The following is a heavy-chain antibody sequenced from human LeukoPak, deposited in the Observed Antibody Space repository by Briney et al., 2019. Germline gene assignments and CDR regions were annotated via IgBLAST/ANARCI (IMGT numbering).Heavy chain of an antibody. CDR3: ARVQGGVADY. CDR2: ISYSGIT. V-gene: IGHV4-30-4*01. Sequence: SETLPLTCSVSGGSISSGDYYWSWIRQPPGKGLEWLGYISYSGITYYNPSLKSRLSMSVDTSENQFSLKLSSVSAADTAVYYCARVQGGVADYWGQGTLGTVSS. J-gene: IGHJ4*02. CDR1: GGSISSGDYY. D-gene: IGHD3-16*01.